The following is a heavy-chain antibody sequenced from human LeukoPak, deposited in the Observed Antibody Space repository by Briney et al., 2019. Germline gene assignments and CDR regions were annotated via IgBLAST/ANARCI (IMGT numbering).Heavy chain of an antibody. CDR1: GFTFSTYG. D-gene: IGHD1-26*01. CDR2: ISYDGSNK. Sequence: GGSLRLSCTASGFTFSTYGMHWVRQAPGKGLEWVAVISYDGSNKYYADSVKGRFTISRDNSKNTLYLQMNSLRAEDTAVYYCAREWGLIVGTSGGHDYWGQGTLVTVSS. V-gene: IGHV3-30*19. CDR3: AREWGLIVGTSGGHDY. J-gene: IGHJ4*02.